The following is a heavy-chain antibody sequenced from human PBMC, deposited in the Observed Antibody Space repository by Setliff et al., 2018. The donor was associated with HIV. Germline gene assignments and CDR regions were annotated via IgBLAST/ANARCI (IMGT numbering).Heavy chain of an antibody. Sequence: SETLSLTCAVSGYSISSGYYWGWIRQPPGKGLEWIGGIYHSGNTYYNPSLKSRVTISVDTSKNQFSLKLSSVTAADTAVYYCARSVAGTLVWSHWGQGTLVTVSS. CDR2: IYHSGNT. CDR1: GYSISSGYY. D-gene: IGHD6-13*01. J-gene: IGHJ4*02. CDR3: ARSVAGTLVWSH. V-gene: IGHV4-38-2*01.